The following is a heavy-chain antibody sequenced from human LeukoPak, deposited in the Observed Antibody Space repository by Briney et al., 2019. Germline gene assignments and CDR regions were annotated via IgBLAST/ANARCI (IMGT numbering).Heavy chain of an antibody. CDR1: GFTFSSYW. CDR3: ARDKGVAPHWYFDL. CDR2: IKQDGSEK. J-gene: IGHJ2*01. D-gene: IGHD2-8*01. V-gene: IGHV3-7*01. Sequence: GGSLRLSCAASGFTFSSYWMSWVRQAPGKGLEWVANIKQDGSEKYYVDSVKGRFTISRDNAKNSLYLQMNSLRAEDTAVYYCARDKGVAPHWYFDLWGRGTLVTVSS.